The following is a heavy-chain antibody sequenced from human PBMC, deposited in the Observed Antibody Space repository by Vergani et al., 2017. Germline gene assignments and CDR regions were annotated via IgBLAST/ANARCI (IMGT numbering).Heavy chain of an antibody. Sequence: EVQLLESGGGLVQPGGSLRLSCAASGFTFSSYWMHWVRQAPGKGLVWVSRINSDGSSTSYADSVKGRFTISRDNAKNTLYLQMNSLRAEDTAVYYCAGHSLWFGELLTGWGQGTLVTVSS. V-gene: IGHV3-74*02. CDR3: AGHSLWFGELLTG. CDR1: GFTFSSYW. D-gene: IGHD3-10*01. J-gene: IGHJ4*02. CDR2: INSDGSST.